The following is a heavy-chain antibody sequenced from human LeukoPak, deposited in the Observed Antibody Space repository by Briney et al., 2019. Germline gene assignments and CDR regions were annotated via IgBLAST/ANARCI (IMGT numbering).Heavy chain of an antibody. CDR3: ATRLAASWGFDY. CDR1: GGTFSSYA. J-gene: IGHJ4*02. Sequence: ASVKVSCKASGGTFSSYAISWVRQAPGQGLEWMGGIIPIFGTANYAQKFQGRVTITADESTSTAYMELSSLRSEDTAVYYGATRLAASWGFDYWGQGTLVTVSS. V-gene: IGHV1-69*13. CDR2: IIPIFGTA. D-gene: IGHD2-2*01.